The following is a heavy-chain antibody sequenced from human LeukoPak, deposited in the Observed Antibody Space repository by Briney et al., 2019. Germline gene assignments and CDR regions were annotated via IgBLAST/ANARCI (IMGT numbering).Heavy chain of an antibody. CDR3: ARAMVRGTINWFDP. CDR2: IYYSGST. D-gene: IGHD3-10*01. V-gene: IGHV4-39*07. Sequence: PSETLSLTCTVSGGSISSSSYYWGWIRQPPGKGLEWIGSIYYSGSTYYNPSLKSRVTISVDTSKNQFSLKLSSVTAADTAVYYCARAMVRGTINWFDPWGQGTLVTVSS. CDR1: GGSISSSSYY. J-gene: IGHJ5*02.